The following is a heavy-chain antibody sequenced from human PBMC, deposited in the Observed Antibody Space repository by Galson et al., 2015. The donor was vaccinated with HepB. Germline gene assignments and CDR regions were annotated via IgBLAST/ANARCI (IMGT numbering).Heavy chain of an antibody. CDR1: GYTFTGYY. Sequence: SVKVSCKASGYTFTGYYMHWVRQAPGQGLEWMGWINPNSGGTNYAQKFQGRVTMTRDTSISTAYMELSRLRSDDTAVYYCARDFWSGFYSNYYMDVWGKGTTVTVSS. CDR2: INPNSGGT. V-gene: IGHV1-2*02. CDR3: ARDFWSGFYSNYYMDV. D-gene: IGHD3-3*01. J-gene: IGHJ6*03.